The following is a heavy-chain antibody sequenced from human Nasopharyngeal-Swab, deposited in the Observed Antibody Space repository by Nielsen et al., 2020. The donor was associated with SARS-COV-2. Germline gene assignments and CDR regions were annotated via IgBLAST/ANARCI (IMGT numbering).Heavy chain of an antibody. CDR2: ISGGGSTT. CDR3: AGGNSAGH. Sequence: GRSLRLSCEASGFTFSDFYMSWIRQAPGKGLEWVSYISGGGSTTYYADSVKGRFTISRDNAKSSLYLQMNSLRAEDTAVYYCAGGNSAGHWGQGTLVTVSS. D-gene: IGHD4-23*01. V-gene: IGHV3-11*01. J-gene: IGHJ4*02. CDR1: GFTFSDFY.